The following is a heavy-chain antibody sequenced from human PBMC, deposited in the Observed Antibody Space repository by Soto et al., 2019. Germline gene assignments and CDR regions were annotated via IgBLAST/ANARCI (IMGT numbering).Heavy chain of an antibody. V-gene: IGHV3-21*01. CDR2: ISSSSSYI. Sequence: EVQLVESGGGLVKPGGSLRLSCAASGFTFSSYSMNWVRQAPGKGLEWVSSISSSSSYIYYADSVKGRFTISRDNAKNSPXLQMNSLRAEDTDVYYCARQRSDRYSSSWYDGDDYWGQGTLVTVSS. J-gene: IGHJ4*02. D-gene: IGHD6-13*01. CDR3: ARQRSDRYSSSWYDGDDY. CDR1: GFTFSSYS.